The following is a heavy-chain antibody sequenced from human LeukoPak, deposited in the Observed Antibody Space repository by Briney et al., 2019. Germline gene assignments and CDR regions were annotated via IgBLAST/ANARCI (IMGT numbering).Heavy chain of an antibody. CDR3: AREYDAFDI. V-gene: IGHV4-39*07. CDR1: GGSISSYY. Sequence: PSETLSLTCTVSGGSISSYYWSWIRQPPGKGLEWIGSIYYSGSTYYNPSLKSRVTISVDTSKNQFSLKLSSVTAADTAVYYCAREYDAFDIWGQGTMVTVSS. CDR2: IYYSGST. J-gene: IGHJ3*02.